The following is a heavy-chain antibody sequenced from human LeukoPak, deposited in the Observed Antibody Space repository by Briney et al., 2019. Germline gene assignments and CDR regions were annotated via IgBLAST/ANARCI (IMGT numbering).Heavy chain of an antibody. CDR2: INHSGST. V-gene: IGHV4-34*01. Sequence: SETLSLTCAVYGGSFSGYYWSWIRQPPGKGLEWIGEINHSGSTSYNPSLKSRVTTSVDTSKNRFSLKLTSVTAADTAVYYCARELHSGSYYFDYWGQGTLVIVSS. J-gene: IGHJ4*02. D-gene: IGHD1-26*01. CDR1: GGSFSGYY. CDR3: ARELHSGSYYFDY.